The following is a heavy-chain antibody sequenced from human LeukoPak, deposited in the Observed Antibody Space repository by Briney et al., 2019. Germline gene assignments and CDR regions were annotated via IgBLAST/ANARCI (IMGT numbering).Heavy chain of an antibody. CDR1: GGSVTSGNYY. CDR2: IYTNGGA. CDR3: XXXXXXX. V-gene: IGHV4-61*02. Sequence: SQTLSLTCTVSGGSVTSGNYYWNWIRQPAGKGLEWIGRIYTNGGASYNPSLNSRVTISIDASNNQFSLKLISVTAADTAANYCXXXXXXXWGQGILVTVSS. J-gene: IGHJ4*02.